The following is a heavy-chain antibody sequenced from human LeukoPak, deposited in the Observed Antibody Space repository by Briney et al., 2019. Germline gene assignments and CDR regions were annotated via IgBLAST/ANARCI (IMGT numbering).Heavy chain of an antibody. V-gene: IGHV4-31*03. CDR3: ARVPSRGLYGVLGQLFDY. D-gene: IGHD4-17*01. J-gene: IGHJ4*02. CDR2: IYYSGST. Sequence: SETLSLTCTVSGGSISSGGYYWSWIRQHPGKGLEWIGYIYYSGSTYYNPSLKSRVTISVDTSKNQFSLKLSSVTAADTAVYYCARVPSRGLYGVLGQLFDYWGQGTLVTVSS. CDR1: GGSISSGGYY.